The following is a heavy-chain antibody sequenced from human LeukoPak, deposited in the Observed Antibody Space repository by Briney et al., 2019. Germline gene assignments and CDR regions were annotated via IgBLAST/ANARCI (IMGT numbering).Heavy chain of an antibody. CDR2: IYYSGST. CDR1: GGSISSYY. D-gene: IGHD5-24*01. CDR3: ARHGGMATITWFDY. Sequence: SETLSLTCTVSGGSISSYYWIWIRQPPGKGLEWIGYIYYSGSTNYNPSLKSRVTISVDTSKNQFSLKLSSVTAADTAVYYCARHGGMATITWFDYWGQGTLVTVSS. J-gene: IGHJ4*02. V-gene: IGHV4-59*08.